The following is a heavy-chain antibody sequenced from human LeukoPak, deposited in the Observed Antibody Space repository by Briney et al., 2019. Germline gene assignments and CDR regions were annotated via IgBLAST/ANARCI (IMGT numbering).Heavy chain of an antibody. CDR2: INHSGST. CDR3: ARGDGGNEHYYYYYMDV. D-gene: IGHD4-23*01. CDR1: GGSFSGYY. V-gene: IGHV4-34*01. Sequence: SETLSLTCAVYGGSFSGYYWSWIRQPPGKGLEWIGEINHSGSTNYNPSLKSRVTISVDTSKNQFSLKLSSVTAADTAVYYCARGDGGNEHYYYYYMDVWGKGTTVTVSS. J-gene: IGHJ6*03.